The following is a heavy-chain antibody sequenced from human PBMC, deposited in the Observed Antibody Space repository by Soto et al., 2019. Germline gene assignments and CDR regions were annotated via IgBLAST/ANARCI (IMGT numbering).Heavy chain of an antibody. CDR1: GFTFSSYA. J-gene: IGHJ4*02. V-gene: IGHV3-30-3*01. Sequence: QVQLVESGGGVVQPGRSLRLSCAASGFTFSSYAMHWVRQAPGKGLEWVAVISYDGNNKYYADSVKGRFTISRDNSKNTLYLQMNSLRAEDTAVYYCARGQHQNLDYWGQGTLVTVSS. CDR2: ISYDGNNK. D-gene: IGHD6-13*01. CDR3: ARGQHQNLDY.